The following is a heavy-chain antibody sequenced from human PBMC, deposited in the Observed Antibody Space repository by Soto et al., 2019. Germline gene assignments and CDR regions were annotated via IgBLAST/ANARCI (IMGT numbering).Heavy chain of an antibody. D-gene: IGHD3-9*01. J-gene: IGHJ4*02. Sequence: GGSLRLSCAASGFTFSSYAMSWVRQAPGKELEWVSAISGSGGSTYYADSVKGRFTISRDNSKNTLYLQMNSLRAEDTAVYYCAKVITQDDILTGYPYYFDYWGQGTLVTVSS. CDR1: GFTFSSYA. V-gene: IGHV3-23*01. CDR2: ISGSGGST. CDR3: AKVITQDDILTGYPYYFDY.